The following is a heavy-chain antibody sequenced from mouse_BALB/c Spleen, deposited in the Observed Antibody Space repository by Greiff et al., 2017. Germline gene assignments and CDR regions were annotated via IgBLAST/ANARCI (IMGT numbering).Heavy chain of an antibody. V-gene: IGHV1-69*02. J-gene: IGHJ3*01. CDR1: GYTFTSYW. Sequence: QVQLQQPGAELVKPGASVKLSCKASGYTFTSYWMHWVKQRPGQGLEWIGEIDPSDSYTNYNQKFKGKATLTVDKSSSTAYMQLSSLTSEDSAVYYCARPGGSSPWFAYWGQGTLVTVSA. CDR2: IDPSDSYT. D-gene: IGHD1-1*01. CDR3: ARPGGSSPWFAY.